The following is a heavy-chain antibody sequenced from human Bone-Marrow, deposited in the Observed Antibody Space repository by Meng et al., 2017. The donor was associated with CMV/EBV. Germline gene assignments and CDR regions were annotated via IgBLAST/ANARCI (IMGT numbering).Heavy chain of an antibody. CDR2: IKQDGSEA. Sequence: GESLKISCVASGFTFTSYLMSWVRQAPGKGLEWVANIKQDGSEAYYEDSVKGRFTISRDNSKNTLYLQMNSLRAEDTAVYYCASSLHWGQGTLVTVSS. V-gene: IGHV3-7*03. CDR1: GFTFTSYL. J-gene: IGHJ1*01. CDR3: ASSLH.